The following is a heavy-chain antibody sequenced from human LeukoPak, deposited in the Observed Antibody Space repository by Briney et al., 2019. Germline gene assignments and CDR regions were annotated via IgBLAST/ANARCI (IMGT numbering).Heavy chain of an antibody. Sequence: GGTLRLSCAASGFTFSSYGMSWVRQAPGKGLEWVSAISGSGGSTYYADSVKGRFTISRDNSKNTLYLQMNSLRAEDTAVYYCAKDSSGYYLWDYWGQGTLVTVSS. CDR2: ISGSGGST. CDR3: AKDSSGYYLWDY. J-gene: IGHJ4*02. CDR1: GFTFSSYG. D-gene: IGHD3-22*01. V-gene: IGHV3-23*01.